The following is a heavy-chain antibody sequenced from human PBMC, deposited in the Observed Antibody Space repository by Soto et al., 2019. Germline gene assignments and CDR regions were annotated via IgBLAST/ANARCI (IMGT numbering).Heavy chain of an antibody. CDR2: MNPNSGNT. Sequence: ASVKVSCKASGYTFTSYDINWVRQATGQGLEWMGWMNPNSGNTGYAQKFQGRVTMTRNTSISTAYMELSSLRSEDTAVYYCARGSSDEYYGSGSYYHDYYYYMDVWGKATTVTVSS. D-gene: IGHD3-10*01. V-gene: IGHV1-8*01. CDR3: ARGSSDEYYGSGSYYHDYYYYMDV. CDR1: GYTFTSYD. J-gene: IGHJ6*03.